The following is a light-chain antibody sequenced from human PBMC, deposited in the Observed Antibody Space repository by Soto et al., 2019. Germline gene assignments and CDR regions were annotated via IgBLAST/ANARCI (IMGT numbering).Light chain of an antibody. CDR1: SSDVGGYDY. CDR2: EVS. J-gene: IGLJ3*02. V-gene: IGLV2-14*01. CDR3: VSYTSTNTRV. Sequence: QSVLTQPASVSGSPGQSITISCTGTSSDVGGYDYVSWYQQHPGKAPKLMIYEVSNRPSGVSTRFSGSKSGSTASLTISGLQVDDEADYYCVSYTSTNTRVFGGGTKVTVL.